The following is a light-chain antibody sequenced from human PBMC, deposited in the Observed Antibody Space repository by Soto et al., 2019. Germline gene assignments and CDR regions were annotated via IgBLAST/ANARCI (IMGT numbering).Light chain of an antibody. CDR3: SSYTSSSTEV. Sequence: QSVLTQPASVSGSPGQSITISCTGTSSDVGGYNYVSWYQQHPGKAPKLMIYEVSNRPSGVSNRFSGSKSGNTASLTISGLQAEDEADYYCSSYTSSSTEVFGTGTKLTFL. CDR1: SSDVGGYNY. CDR2: EVS. V-gene: IGLV2-14*01. J-gene: IGLJ1*01.